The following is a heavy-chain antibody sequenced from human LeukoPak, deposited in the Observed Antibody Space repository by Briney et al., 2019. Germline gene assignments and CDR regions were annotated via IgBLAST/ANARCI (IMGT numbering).Heavy chain of an antibody. D-gene: IGHD1-26*01. V-gene: IGHV3-23*01. J-gene: IGHJ4*02. CDR2: ISGSAGST. CDR1: GFTFSSDA. Sequence: GGSLRLSCAASGFTFSSDAMSWVRQAPGKGLEWVSAISGSAGSTYYADSVKGRFTISRDNSKNTLYLQMNSLRAEDTAVYYCAKDPVRVGATTAFDYWGQGTLVTISS. CDR3: AKDPVRVGATTAFDY.